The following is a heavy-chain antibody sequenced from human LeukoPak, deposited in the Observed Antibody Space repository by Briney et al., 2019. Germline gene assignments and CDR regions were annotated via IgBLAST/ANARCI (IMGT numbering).Heavy chain of an antibody. D-gene: IGHD6-13*01. CDR2: INHSGST. CDR3: ARSRYSSSWYGYFQH. J-gene: IGHJ1*01. CDR1: GGSFSGYY. Sequence: SETLSLTCAVYGGSFSGYYWSWIRQPPGKGLDGMGEINHSGSTNHNPPLNSRVTISVDTSKIQFSLKLSSVTAADTAVYYCARSRYSSSWYGYFQHWGQGTLVTVSS. V-gene: IGHV4-34*01.